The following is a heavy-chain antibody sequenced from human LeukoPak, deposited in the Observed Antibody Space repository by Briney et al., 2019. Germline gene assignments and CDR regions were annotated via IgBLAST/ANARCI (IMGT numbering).Heavy chain of an antibody. CDR2: IYYSGST. D-gene: IGHD3-10*01. CDR3: ARLFRVRGVIPDY. V-gene: IGHV4-59*08. Sequence: PSETLSLTCTVSGGSISSYYWSWIRQPPGKGLEWIGYIYYSGSTNYNPSLKSRVTISVDTSKNRFSLKLSSVTAADTAVYYCARLFRVRGVIPDYWGQGTLVTVSS. J-gene: IGHJ4*02. CDR1: GGSISSYY.